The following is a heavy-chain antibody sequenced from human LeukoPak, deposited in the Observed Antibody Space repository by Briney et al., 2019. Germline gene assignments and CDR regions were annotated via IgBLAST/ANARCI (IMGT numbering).Heavy chain of an antibody. CDR2: ISWNSGSI. J-gene: IGHJ4*02. V-gene: IGHV3-9*01. CDR1: GFTFDYYA. D-gene: IGHD6-6*01. Sequence: GGALRLSWAAAGFTFDYYAKHWVRPAPGEGLEWGPGISWNSGSIGYADSVKGRFTISRDNAKNSLYLQMNSLRAEDTALYYCAKGGRYSSSSLFDYWGQGTLVTVSS. CDR3: AKGGRYSSSSLFDY.